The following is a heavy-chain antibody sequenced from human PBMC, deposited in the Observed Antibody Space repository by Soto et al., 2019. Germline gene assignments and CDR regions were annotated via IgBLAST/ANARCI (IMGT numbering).Heavy chain of an antibody. Sequence: AGSMRLSCSASGFTFSSYAMHWVRQAPGKGLEYVSAISSNGGSTYYADSVKGRFTISRDNSKNTLYLQMSSLRAEDTAVYYCVTGDETRWFDPWGQGTLVTVSS. CDR2: ISSNGGST. CDR1: GFTFSSYA. D-gene: IGHD2-21*01. CDR3: VTGDETRWFDP. J-gene: IGHJ5*02. V-gene: IGHV3-64D*06.